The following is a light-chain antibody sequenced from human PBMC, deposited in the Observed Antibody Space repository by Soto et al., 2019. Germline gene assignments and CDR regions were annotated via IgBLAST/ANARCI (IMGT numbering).Light chain of an antibody. J-gene: IGKJ5*01. V-gene: IGKV3-15*01. CDR3: KQYNTWPPRLT. Sequence: EIVMTQSPGTLSVSPGERATLSCRASQSISTNLAWYQQRPGQAPRLLMSAVSTRATGVPARFSGSGSGTEFTITITGLQSEDFAIYYCKQYNTWPPRLTFGQGTRLEI. CDR2: AVS. CDR1: QSISTN.